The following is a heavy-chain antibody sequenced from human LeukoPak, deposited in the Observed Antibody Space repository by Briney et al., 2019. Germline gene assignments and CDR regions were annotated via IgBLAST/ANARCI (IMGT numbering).Heavy chain of an antibody. CDR1: GGTFSSYA. Sequence: SVKVSCKASGGTFSSYAISWVRQAPGQGLEWMGGIIPIFGTANYAQKFQGRVTITTDESTSTAYMELNSLRAEDTAVYYCAREKQIAAAIPDAFDIWGQGTMVTVSS. CDR3: AREKQIAAAIPDAFDI. V-gene: IGHV1-69*05. J-gene: IGHJ3*02. CDR2: IIPIFGTA. D-gene: IGHD6-13*01.